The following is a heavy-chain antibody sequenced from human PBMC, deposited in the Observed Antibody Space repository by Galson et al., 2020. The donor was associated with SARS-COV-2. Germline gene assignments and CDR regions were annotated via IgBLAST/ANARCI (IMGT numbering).Heavy chain of an antibody. D-gene: IGHD3-10*01. CDR2: IYDSGST. CDR3: ARDRGRLGLWKTGGGFGY. V-gene: IGHV4-31*03. CDR1: GGSISNGGYY. Sequence: ASETLSLTCTVSGGSISNGGYYWNWIRQHPGKGLEWIGDIYDSGSTHNNPSLKSRVTISVDTSKNQFSLNLSSVTAADTAVYYCARDRGRLGLWKTGGGFGYWGQGTLVTVSS. J-gene: IGHJ4*02.